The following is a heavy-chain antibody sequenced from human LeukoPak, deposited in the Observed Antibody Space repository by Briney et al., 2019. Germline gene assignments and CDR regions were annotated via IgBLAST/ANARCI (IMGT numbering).Heavy chain of an antibody. CDR1: GFTFSSYG. J-gene: IGHJ6*03. CDR3: ATHGSAHYYMDV. D-gene: IGHD2-2*03. Sequence: PGGTLRLSCAASGFTFSSYGMSWVRQAPGKGLEWVSGISGSGSGTYYADSVKGRFTISSDNSKNTLHLQMNSLRAEDTAVYYCATHGSAHYYMDVWGKGTTVTTSS. CDR2: ISGSGSGT. V-gene: IGHV3-23*01.